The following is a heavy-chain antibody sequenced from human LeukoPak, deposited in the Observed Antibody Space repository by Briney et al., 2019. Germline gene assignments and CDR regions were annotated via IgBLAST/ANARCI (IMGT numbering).Heavy chain of an antibody. V-gene: IGHV4-34*01. J-gene: IGHJ4*02. CDR1: GGSFSGYY. Sequence: PSETLSLTCAVYGGSFSGYYWSWIRQPPGKGLEWIGEINHSGSTNYNPSLKSRVTISVDTSKNQFSLKLSSVTAADTAVYYCARDLGYCSGGSCYYQRRRGFDYWGQGTLVTVSS. CDR3: ARDLGYCSGGSCYYQRRRGFDY. CDR2: INHSGST. D-gene: IGHD2-15*01.